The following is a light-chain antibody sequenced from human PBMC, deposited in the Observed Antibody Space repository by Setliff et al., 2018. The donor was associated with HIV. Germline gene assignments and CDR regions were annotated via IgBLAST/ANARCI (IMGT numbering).Light chain of an antibody. CDR3: SSYTSSYTYV. Sequence: QSVLTQPASVSGSPGQSITISCTGTSSDVGTYNLVSWYQQHPSKAPKLIIYEGTQRPSGVSDRFSGSKSGNTASLTISGLQAEDEADYYCSSYTSSYTYVFGTGTKATVL. J-gene: IGLJ1*01. CDR1: SSDVGTYNL. V-gene: IGLV2-14*02. CDR2: EGT.